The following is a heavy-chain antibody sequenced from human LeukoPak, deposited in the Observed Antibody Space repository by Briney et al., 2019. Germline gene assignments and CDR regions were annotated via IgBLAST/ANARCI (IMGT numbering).Heavy chain of an antibody. V-gene: IGHV3-30*18. D-gene: IGHD3-9*01. CDR3: AKDDSYYDILTGYSRVNGMDV. CDR2: ISNDGRQK. J-gene: IGHJ6*02. CDR1: GFTFSTYA. Sequence: GGSLRLSCAASGFTFSTYAMHWVRQAPGKGLEWMAIISNDGRQKFYADSVKGRFTISRDNSKNTLYLQMNSLRAEDTAVYYCAKDDSYYDILTGYSRVNGMDVWGQGTTVTVSS.